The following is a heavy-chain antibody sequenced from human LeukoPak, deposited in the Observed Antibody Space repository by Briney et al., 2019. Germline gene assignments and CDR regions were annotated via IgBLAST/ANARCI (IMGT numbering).Heavy chain of an antibody. CDR1: GGSISSGSYY. CDR2: IYTSGST. J-gene: IGHJ3*02. V-gene: IGHV4-61*02. Sequence: SETLSLTCTVSGGSISSGSYYWSWIRQPAGKGLEWIGRIYTSGSTNYNPLLESRVTISVDTSKNQFSLKLSSVTAADTAVYYCARARIIAAAGTTDAFDIWGQGTMVTVSS. D-gene: IGHD6-13*01. CDR3: ARARIIAAAGTTDAFDI.